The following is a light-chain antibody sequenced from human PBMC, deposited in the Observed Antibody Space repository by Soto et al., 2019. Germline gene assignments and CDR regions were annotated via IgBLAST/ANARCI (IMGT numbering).Light chain of an antibody. V-gene: IGKV1-5*01. Sequence: DIRMTQSPSTLSASIGDRVTITCRASQSISSWLAWYQQKAGQAPKLLIYDASNLESGVPSRFSGSGSGTEFTLTISSLQPDDFATFYCQHYNSHSPTFGQGTKVDIK. CDR3: QHYNSHSPT. CDR1: QSISSW. CDR2: DAS. J-gene: IGKJ1*01.